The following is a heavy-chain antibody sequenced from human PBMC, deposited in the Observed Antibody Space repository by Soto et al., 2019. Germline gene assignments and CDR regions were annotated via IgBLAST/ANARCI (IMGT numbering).Heavy chain of an antibody. V-gene: IGHV3-23*01. CDR3: ATSFRYFDN. J-gene: IGHJ4*02. Sequence: GGSLRLSCAASGFTFTNSDMSWVRQAPGKGLEWVTTISGTASRTYYVDSVKGRFFISRDNSKNTVTLQMNNLTLDDTAVYYCATSFRYFDNWGQGTRVTVSS. D-gene: IGHD3-9*01. CDR2: ISGTASRT. CDR1: GFTFTNSD.